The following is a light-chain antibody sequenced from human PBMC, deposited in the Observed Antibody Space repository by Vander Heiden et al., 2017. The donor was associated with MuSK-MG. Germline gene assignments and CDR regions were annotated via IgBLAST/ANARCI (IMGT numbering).Light chain of an antibody. J-gene: IGKJ1*01. CDR2: AAF. CDR3: QQSDSTPRT. CDR1: RDISTY. V-gene: IGKV1-39*01. Sequence: DIQMTQSPSSLSASVGDRVTITCRASRDISTYVSWYQQKPGKAPKLLIYAAFTLQSGVPSRFSGSGSGTRFTLTISSLQPEDFATYYCQQSDSTPRTFGQGTKVEIK.